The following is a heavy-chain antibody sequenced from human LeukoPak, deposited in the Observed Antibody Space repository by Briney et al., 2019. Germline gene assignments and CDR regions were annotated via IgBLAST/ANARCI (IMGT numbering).Heavy chain of an antibody. V-gene: IGHV3-74*01. CDR3: ARRVSAKSLDY. D-gene: IGHD5-18*01. Sequence: GGSLRLSCAASGFTFSSYGMHWVRQSPGKGPVWVSRINRDGSSANYADSVKGRFTISRDNAKNTLYLQMNSLRAEDTAVYYCARRVSAKSLDYWGQGTLVTVSS. CDR2: INRDGSSA. J-gene: IGHJ4*02. CDR1: GFTFSSYG.